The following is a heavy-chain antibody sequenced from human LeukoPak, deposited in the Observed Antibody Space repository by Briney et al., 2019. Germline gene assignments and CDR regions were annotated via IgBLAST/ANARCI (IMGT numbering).Heavy chain of an antibody. Sequence: GASVKVSCKASGYTFTGYYMHWVRQAPGQGLEWMGWINTNTGNPTYAQGFTGRFVFSLDTSVSTAYLQICSLKAEDTAVYYCAMVGDIVVVPAALGDGMDVWGQGTTVTVSS. CDR1: GYTFTGYY. CDR3: AMVGDIVVVPAALGDGMDV. CDR2: INTNTGNP. D-gene: IGHD2-2*01. J-gene: IGHJ6*02. V-gene: IGHV7-4-1*01.